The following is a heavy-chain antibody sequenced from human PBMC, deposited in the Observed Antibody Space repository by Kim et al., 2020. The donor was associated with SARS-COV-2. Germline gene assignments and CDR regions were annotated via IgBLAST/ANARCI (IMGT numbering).Heavy chain of an antibody. CDR1: GGTSSSYA. J-gene: IGHJ4*02. CDR3: ARDRVTLGSLAVAGPEPDY. CDR2: IIPIFGTA. Sequence: SVKVSCKASGGTSSSYAISWVRQAPGQGLEWMGGIIPIFGTANYAQKFQGRVTITADESTSTAYMELSSLRSEDTAVYYCARDRVTLGSLAVAGPEPDYWGQGTLVTVSS. D-gene: IGHD6-19*01. V-gene: IGHV1-69*13.